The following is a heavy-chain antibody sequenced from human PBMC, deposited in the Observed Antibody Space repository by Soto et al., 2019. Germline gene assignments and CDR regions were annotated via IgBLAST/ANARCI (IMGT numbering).Heavy chain of an antibody. D-gene: IGHD6-6*01. J-gene: IGHJ6*02. V-gene: IGHV5-51*01. Sequence: GESLKISCKGSGYSFTSYWIGWVRQMPGKGLEWMGIIYPGDSDTRYSPSFQGQVTISADKSISTAYLQWSSLKASDTAMYYCARSGDIAARTVYYYGMDVWGQGTTVTVSS. CDR3: ARSGDIAARTVYYYGMDV. CDR2: IYPGDSDT. CDR1: GYSFTSYW.